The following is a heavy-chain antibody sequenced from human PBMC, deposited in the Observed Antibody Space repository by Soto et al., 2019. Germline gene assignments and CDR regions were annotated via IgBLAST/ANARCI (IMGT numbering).Heavy chain of an antibody. Sequence: GGSLRLSCAASGFTFSSYSMNWVRQAPGKGLEWVSYISSSSGTIYYADSVKGRFTISRDNAKNSLYLQMNSLSDEDTAVYFCARGLAARPAWFDPWGQGTLVTVSS. CDR3: ARGLAARPAWFDP. CDR1: GFTFSSYS. D-gene: IGHD6-6*01. CDR2: ISSSSGTI. J-gene: IGHJ5*02. V-gene: IGHV3-48*02.